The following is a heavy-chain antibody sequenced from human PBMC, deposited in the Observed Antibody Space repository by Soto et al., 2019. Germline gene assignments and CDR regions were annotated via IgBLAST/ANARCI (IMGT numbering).Heavy chain of an antibody. Sequence: PGGSLRLSCAASGFTFYYAWMTWVRHAPGKGLEWVAVISYDGSNKYYADSVKGRLTISRDNSKNTLYLQMNSLRAEDTAVYYCARDWLYRSAAAGTVREWGQGTLVTVSS. CDR2: ISYDGSNK. V-gene: IGHV3-30-3*01. D-gene: IGHD6-13*01. J-gene: IGHJ4*02. CDR3: ARDWLYRSAAAGTVRE. CDR1: GFTFYYAW.